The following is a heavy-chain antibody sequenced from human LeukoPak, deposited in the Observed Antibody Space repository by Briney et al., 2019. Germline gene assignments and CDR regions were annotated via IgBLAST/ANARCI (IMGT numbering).Heavy chain of an antibody. D-gene: IGHD6-13*01. CDR2: IKEDGSDK. J-gene: IGHJ4*02. CDR1: GFTFSTYW. CDR3: ARDSGWFRFDY. Sequence: GGSLRLSCAASGFTFSTYWMTWVRQAPGKGLEWVANIKEDGSDKYYVDSVKGRFTISRDNAKNSLYPQMNSLRAEDTAVYFCARDSGWFRFDYWGQGTLVTVSS. V-gene: IGHV3-7*03.